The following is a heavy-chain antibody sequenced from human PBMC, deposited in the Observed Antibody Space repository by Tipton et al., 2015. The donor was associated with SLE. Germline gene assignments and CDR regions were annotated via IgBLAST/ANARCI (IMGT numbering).Heavy chain of an antibody. CDR2: TYYRSKWYN. J-gene: IGHJ3*02. V-gene: IGHV6-1*01. CDR1: GDSVSSNSAA. D-gene: IGHD3-22*01. CDR3: ARVGYSDSSANDAFDI. Sequence: LRLSCAISGDSVSSNSAAWNWIRQSPSRGLEWLGRTYYRSKWYNDYAVSVKSRITINLDTSRNQFSLQLNAVAPEDTAVYYCARVGYSDSSANDAFDIWGQGTMVTVSS.